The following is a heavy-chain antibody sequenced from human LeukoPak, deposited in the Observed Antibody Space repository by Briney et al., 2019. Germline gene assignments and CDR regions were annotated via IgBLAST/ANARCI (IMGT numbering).Heavy chain of an antibody. D-gene: IGHD3-9*01. J-gene: IGHJ4*02. Sequence: SETLSLTCAVYGGSFSGYYWSWIRQPPGKGLDWIGEINHSGSTNYNPSLKSRVTKSVDTSKNQFSLKLSSVTAADTAVYYCARVRKYYDILTGYYALFDYWGQGTLVTVSS. CDR1: GGSFSGYY. V-gene: IGHV4-34*01. CDR2: INHSGST. CDR3: ARVRKYYDILTGYYALFDY.